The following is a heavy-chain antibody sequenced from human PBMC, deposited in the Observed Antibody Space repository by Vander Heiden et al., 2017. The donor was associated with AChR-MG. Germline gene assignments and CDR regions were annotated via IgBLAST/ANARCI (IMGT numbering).Heavy chain of an antibody. V-gene: IGHV3-30*18. CDR2: ISYDGSNK. J-gene: IGHJ6*02. CDR1: GFTFSSYG. D-gene: IGHD4-17*01. Sequence: QVQLVESGGGVVQPGRSLRLSCAASGFTFSSYGMHWVRQAPGKGLEWVAVISYDGSNKYYADSVKGRFTISRDNSKNTLYLQMNSLRAEDTAVYYCAKVRMRVVTVTTYYYYGMDVWGQGTTVTVSS. CDR3: AKVRMRVVTVTTYYYYGMDV.